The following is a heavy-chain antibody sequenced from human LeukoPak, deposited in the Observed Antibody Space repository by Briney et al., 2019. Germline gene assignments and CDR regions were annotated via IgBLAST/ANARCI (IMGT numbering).Heavy chain of an antibody. CDR3: ARNAVGKTDFDY. D-gene: IGHD4-23*01. J-gene: IGHJ4*02. V-gene: IGHV1-3*01. CDR2: INAGTGDT. Sequence: GASVKVSCKASGYTFTDYAMHWVRQAPGQRLEWMGWINAGTGDTKYSQKFQGRDTITRDTSATTAHTELSSLRSEDTAVYYCARNAVGKTDFDYWGQGTLVTVSS. CDR1: GYTFTDYA.